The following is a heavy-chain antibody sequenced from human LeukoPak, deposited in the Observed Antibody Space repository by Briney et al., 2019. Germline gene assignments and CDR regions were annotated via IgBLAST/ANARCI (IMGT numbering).Heavy chain of an antibody. V-gene: IGHV1-18*01. CDR1: GYTFTSYG. CDR2: ISAYNGNT. CDR3: ARVMGGYYDRKDAFDI. D-gene: IGHD3-22*01. J-gene: IGHJ3*02. Sequence: ASVKVSCKAPGYTFTSYGISWVRQAPGQGLEWMGWISAYNGNTNYAQKLQGRVTMTTDTSTSTAYMELRSLRSDDTAVYYCARVMGGYYDRKDAFDIWGQGTMVTVSS.